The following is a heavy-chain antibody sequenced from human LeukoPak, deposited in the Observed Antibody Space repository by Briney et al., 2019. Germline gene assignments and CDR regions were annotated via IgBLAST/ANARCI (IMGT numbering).Heavy chain of an antibody. J-gene: IGHJ4*02. CDR3: ARDRTATREGFDY. D-gene: IGHD2-15*01. Sequence: PGGSLRLSCAASGFTFSSYGMHWVRQAPGKGLEWVADIWYDGSNKYYADSVKGRFTISRDNSKNTLYLQMNSLRAEDTAVYYCARDRTATREGFDYWGQGTLVTVSS. V-gene: IGHV3-33*01. CDR2: IWYDGSNK. CDR1: GFTFSSYG.